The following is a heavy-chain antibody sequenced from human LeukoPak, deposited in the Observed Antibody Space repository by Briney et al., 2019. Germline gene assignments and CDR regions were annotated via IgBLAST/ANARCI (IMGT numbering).Heavy chain of an antibody. V-gene: IGHV4-38-2*02. D-gene: IGHD5-18*01. CDR1: GYSISSGYY. J-gene: IGHJ3*02. Sequence: SETLSLTCTVSGYSISSGYYWGWIRQPPGKGLEWIGSIYHSGSTYYNPSLKSRVTISVDTSKNQFSLKLSSVTAADTAVYYCARDRGYSYGGFDAFDIWGQGTMVTVSS. CDR2: IYHSGST. CDR3: ARDRGYSYGGFDAFDI.